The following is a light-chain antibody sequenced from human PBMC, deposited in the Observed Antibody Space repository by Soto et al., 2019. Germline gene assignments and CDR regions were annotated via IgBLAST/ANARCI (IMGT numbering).Light chain of an antibody. CDR2: GAS. V-gene: IGKV3-15*01. CDR3: QQNNKWPPVT. CDR1: QTISTD. Sequence: EVVMTQSPATVSVFPGEGVTLSCRASQTISTDLAWYQQKPGQAPRLLIYGASTRATGVPDSFSGGGYGTEFTLTISSLQSEDFALYYCQQNNKWPPVTFGGGTKVEIK. J-gene: IGKJ4*01.